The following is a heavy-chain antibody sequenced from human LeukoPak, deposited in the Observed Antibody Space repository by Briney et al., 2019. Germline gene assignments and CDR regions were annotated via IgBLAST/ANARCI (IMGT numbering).Heavy chain of an antibody. D-gene: IGHD3-22*01. CDR3: ARFSEYSHSSVHYLDY. Sequence: PSETLSLTCAVYGGSFSGYYWSWIRQPPGKGLEWIGEINHSGSTNYNPSLKSRVTISVDTSRNQFFLRLSSVTAADTAVYYCARFSEYSHSSVHYLDYWGQGTLVSVPS. CDR1: GGSFSGYY. V-gene: IGHV4-34*01. J-gene: IGHJ4*02. CDR2: INHSGST.